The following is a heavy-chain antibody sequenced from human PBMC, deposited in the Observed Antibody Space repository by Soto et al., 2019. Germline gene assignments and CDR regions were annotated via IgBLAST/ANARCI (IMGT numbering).Heavy chain of an antibody. CDR2: IIPIFGTA. CDR3: ARVWHVGATVWDYYGMDV. J-gene: IGHJ6*02. Sequence: ASVKVSCKASGGTFSSYAISWVGQAPGRGLEWMGGIIPIFGTANYAQKFQGRVTITAEESTSTAYMALSSLRSEDTAVYYCARVWHVGATVWDYYGMDVWG. D-gene: IGHD1-26*01. CDR1: GGTFSSYA. V-gene: IGHV1-69*13.